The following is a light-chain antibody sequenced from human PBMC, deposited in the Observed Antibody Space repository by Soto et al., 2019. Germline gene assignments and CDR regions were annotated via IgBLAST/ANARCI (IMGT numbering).Light chain of an antibody. CDR2: DAS. Sequence: DIQMTQSPSTLSASVGDRVTITCRASQSISSWLAWYQQKPGKAPKLLIYDASSLESGVPSRFSGSRYGTEFTLTISSLQPNDFATYYCQQYNSYPYTFGQGTKLEIK. CDR3: QQYNSYPYT. V-gene: IGKV1-5*01. CDR1: QSISSW. J-gene: IGKJ2*01.